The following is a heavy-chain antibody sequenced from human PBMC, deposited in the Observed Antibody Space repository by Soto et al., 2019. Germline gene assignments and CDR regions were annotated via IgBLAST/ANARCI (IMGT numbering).Heavy chain of an antibody. Sequence: QIHLEQSRIEMKEPGTSLKLTCATSGCSFTNYGISWVRQAPGQGLEWMGWISGYNGNTKYAQSFHDRVVMTADKFTSTGYLEVRNLRSDDTAVYYCASANTWGTGRVGTHWGQGTKVTVSS. CDR1: GCSFTNYG. CDR2: ISGYNGNT. D-gene: IGHD1-1*01. J-gene: IGHJ4*02. CDR3: ASANTWGTGRVGTH. V-gene: IGHV1-18*01.